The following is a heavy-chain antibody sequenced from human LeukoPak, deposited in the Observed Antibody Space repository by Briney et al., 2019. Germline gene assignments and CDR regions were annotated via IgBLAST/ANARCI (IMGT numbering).Heavy chain of an antibody. CDR2: ISSGSHAV. Sequence: GGSLRLSCAASGFSFSAYHMDWVRQAPGKGLEWLSYISSGSHAVYNADSVKGRFTISRDNAKNSLYLQMNNLRAEDTAVYFCARDSGRGYAMDVWGQGTTVTVSS. CDR3: ARDSGRGYAMDV. CDR1: GFSFSAYH. V-gene: IGHV3-48*04. J-gene: IGHJ6*02. D-gene: IGHD1-1*01.